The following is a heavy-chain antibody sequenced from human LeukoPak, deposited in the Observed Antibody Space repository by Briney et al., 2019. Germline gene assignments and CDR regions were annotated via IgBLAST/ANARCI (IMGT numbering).Heavy chain of an antibody. CDR3: ARGRGPGIAVAGTPYYYYGMDV. D-gene: IGHD6-19*01. V-gene: IGHV4-4*07. CDR2: IYTSGST. CDR1: GGSISSYY. Sequence: PSETLSLTCTVSGGSISSYYWSWIRQPAGKGLEWIGRIYTSGSTNYNPSLKSRVTMSVDTSKNQFSLKLSSVTAADTAVYYCARGRGPGIAVAGTPYYYYGMDVWGQGTTVAVSS. J-gene: IGHJ6*02.